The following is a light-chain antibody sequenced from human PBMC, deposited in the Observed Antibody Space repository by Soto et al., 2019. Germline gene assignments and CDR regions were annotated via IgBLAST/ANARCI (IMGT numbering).Light chain of an antibody. CDR2: ENY. CDR1: SSNIGSNY. CDR3: GAWDISLTGGV. J-gene: IGLJ2*01. Sequence: QSVLTQPPSVSAAPGQKVTISCSGSSSNIGSNYVSWYQQLPGAAPKLLIYENYERPSGIPDRFSGSKSGTSATLDITGLQTGDEADYYCGAWDISLTGGVFGGGTQLTVL. V-gene: IGLV1-51*02.